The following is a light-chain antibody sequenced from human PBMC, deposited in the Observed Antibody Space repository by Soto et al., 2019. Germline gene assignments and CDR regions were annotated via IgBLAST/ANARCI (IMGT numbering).Light chain of an antibody. CDR1: SSDVGGYNY. J-gene: IGLJ2*01. CDR2: EVS. CDR3: SLYAGSNIGV. V-gene: IGLV2-8*01. Sequence: QSVLTQPPSASGSPGQSVTISCTGTSSDVGGYNYVSWYQQHPGKAPKLMIYEVSKRPSGVADRFSGSKSGNTASLTVSGLQAEDEADYYCSLYAGSNIGVFGGGTKLTVL.